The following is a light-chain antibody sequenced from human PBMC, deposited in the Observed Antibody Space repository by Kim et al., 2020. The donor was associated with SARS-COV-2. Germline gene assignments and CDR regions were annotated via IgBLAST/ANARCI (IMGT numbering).Light chain of an antibody. CDR2: DAS. J-gene: IGKJ5*01. CDR1: QSIAFH. V-gene: IGKV3-11*01. CDR3: QQRSNWPIT. Sequence: EIVLTQSPATLSLSPGERATLSCGASQSIAFHLAWYQQKPGQAPRLLIFDASNRATGIPARFSGRGSGTDFTLTISSLEPEDFGVYYCQQRSNWPITFGQGTRLEI.